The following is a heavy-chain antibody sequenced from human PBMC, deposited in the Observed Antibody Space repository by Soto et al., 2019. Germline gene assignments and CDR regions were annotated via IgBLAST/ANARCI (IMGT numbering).Heavy chain of an antibody. CDR3: ARDRGSYALDY. CDR1: GSTFTSYV. CDR2: TSANNGNK. J-gene: IGHJ4*02. Sequence: QVQLVQSGAAVKKPGAPVKVSCRAPGSTFTSYVISWVGKAPGKGLEWMGWTSANNGNKNYAQKLQSRVTMTTDTSTSTAYMELRSLRSDDTAVYYCARDRGSYALDYWGQGTLVTVSS. D-gene: IGHD1-26*01. V-gene: IGHV1-18*01.